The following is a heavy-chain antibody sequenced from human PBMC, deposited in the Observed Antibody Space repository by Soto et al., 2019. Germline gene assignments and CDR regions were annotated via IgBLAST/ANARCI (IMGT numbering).Heavy chain of an antibody. J-gene: IGHJ5*02. CDR2: IYYSATT. Sequence: SETLSLTCTVSGGSIGTYYWSWIRQSPGKGLEWIANIYYSATTNYNLSLKSQVTISMDTSKNQFSLTLSSVTAADTAVYYCARDSTDHWFDPWGQGILVTVSS. V-gene: IGHV4-59*01. CDR1: GGSIGTYY. CDR3: ARDSTDHWFDP.